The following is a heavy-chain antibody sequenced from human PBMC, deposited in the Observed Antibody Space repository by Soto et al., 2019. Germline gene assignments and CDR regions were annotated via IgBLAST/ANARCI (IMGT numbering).Heavy chain of an antibody. J-gene: IGHJ5*02. D-gene: IGHD3-16*01. CDR3: ARGPDYDYIWGSSLPFDP. Sequence: SETLSLTCTVSGGSISSYYWSWIRQPPGKGLEWIGYIYYSGSTNYNPSLKSRVTISVDTSKNQFSLKLSSVTAADTAVYYCARGPDYDYIWGSSLPFDPWGQGTLVTVSS. V-gene: IGHV4-59*01. CDR1: GGSISSYY. CDR2: IYYSGST.